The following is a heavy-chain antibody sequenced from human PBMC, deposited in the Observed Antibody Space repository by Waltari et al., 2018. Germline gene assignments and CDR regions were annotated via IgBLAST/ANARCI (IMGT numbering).Heavy chain of an antibody. CDR3: ATGGSVDTAMVSSGY. D-gene: IGHD5-18*01. Sequence: EVQLVPSGAEVKKPGATVKISCKVSGYTFTDYYMHWVHQAPGKGLEWMGLVDPEDGETRYAEKFQGRVTITADTSTDTAYMELSSLRSEDTAVYYCATGGSVDTAMVSSGYWGQGTLVTVSS. CDR2: VDPEDGET. J-gene: IGHJ4*02. CDR1: GYTFTDYY. V-gene: IGHV1-69-2*01.